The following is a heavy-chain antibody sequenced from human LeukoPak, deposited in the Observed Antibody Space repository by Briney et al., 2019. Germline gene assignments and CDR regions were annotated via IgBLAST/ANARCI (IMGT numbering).Heavy chain of an antibody. CDR2: INPSGGST. D-gene: IGHD2-15*01. Sequence: GASVKVSCKASGYTFTSYYMHWVRQAPGQGLEWMGIINPSGGSTSYAQKFQGRVTMTRDTSTSTVYMELSSLRSEDTAVYYCARDYVRCSGGSCYSSLVGSWGQGTLVTVSS. V-gene: IGHV1-46*01. CDR1: GYTFTSYY. J-gene: IGHJ5*02. CDR3: ARDYVRCSGGSCYSSLVGS.